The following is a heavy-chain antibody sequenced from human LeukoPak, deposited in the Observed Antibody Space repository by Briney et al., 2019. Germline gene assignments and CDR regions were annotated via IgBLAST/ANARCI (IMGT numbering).Heavy chain of an antibody. CDR2: IYGSGNT. Sequence: SETLSLTCTVSGGSISGWYWSWIRQPPGKGLEWIGYIYGSGNTNYNPSLKSRVTMSIDTSKNQFSLKLTSVTAADTATYYCARETSLAGFASGLGFNYWGQGTLVTVSS. J-gene: IGHJ4*02. CDR1: GGSISGWY. CDR3: ARETSLAGFASGLGFNY. V-gene: IGHV4-59*01. D-gene: IGHD6-19*01.